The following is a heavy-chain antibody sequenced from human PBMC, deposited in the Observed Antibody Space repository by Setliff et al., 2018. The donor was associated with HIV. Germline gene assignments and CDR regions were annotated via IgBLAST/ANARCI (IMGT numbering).Heavy chain of an antibody. J-gene: IGHJ4*02. CDR1: RFTFSSYV. D-gene: IGHD3-16*01. CDR3: ARTPRYYDYAWGSYGAPLYYFDY. V-gene: IGHV3-23*01. CDR2: ISGSGVST. Sequence: PGGSLRLSCAASRFTFSSYVLSWVRQAPGKGLEWVSAISGSGVSTYYADSVKGRFTISRDNSKNTLSLQMNSLRAEDTAVYYCARTPRYYDYAWGSYGAPLYYFDYWGQGTLVTVSS.